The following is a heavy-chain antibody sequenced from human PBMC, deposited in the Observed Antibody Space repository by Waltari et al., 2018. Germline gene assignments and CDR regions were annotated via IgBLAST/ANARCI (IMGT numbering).Heavy chain of an antibody. CDR1: GYTFTSYG. V-gene: IGHV1-18*01. D-gene: IGHD3-16*02. Sequence: QVQLVQSGAEVKKPGASVKVSCKASGYTFTSYGISWVRQAPGQGLEWMGWISAYNGNTNYEQKLQGRVTMTTDTSTSTAYMELRSLRSDDTAVYYCARVVSVYDYFWGSYRTRYFDYWGQGTLVTVSS. CDR3: ARVVSVYDYFWGSYRTRYFDY. CDR2: ISAYNGNT. J-gene: IGHJ4*02.